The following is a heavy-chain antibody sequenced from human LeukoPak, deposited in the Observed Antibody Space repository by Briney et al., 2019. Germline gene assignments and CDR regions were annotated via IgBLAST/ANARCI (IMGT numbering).Heavy chain of an antibody. V-gene: IGHV3-23*01. Sequence: GGSLRLSCAASGFTFSNYAMSWVRQVPGKGLEWVSVVSGSGGRTYYADSVKGRFTISRENAKNSLYLQMNSLRAEDTAVYYCAREAFLYGMDVWGQGTTVTVSS. CDR1: GFTFSNYA. CDR3: AREAFLYGMDV. D-gene: IGHD2/OR15-2a*01. CDR2: VSGSGGRT. J-gene: IGHJ6*02.